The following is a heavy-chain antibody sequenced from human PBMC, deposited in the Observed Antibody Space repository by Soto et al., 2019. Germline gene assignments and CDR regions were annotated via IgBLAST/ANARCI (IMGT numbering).Heavy chain of an antibody. J-gene: IGHJ4*02. CDR1: GVTISTYY. CDR2: NYHSGTT. Sequence: PSETLSLTCAVSGVTISTYYWSWIRQPPGKGLERIGYNYHSGTTNYNPSLKSRVTISVDTSKNQFSLRLTSVTAADTAIYYCVREAYIGYGHAIDHWGQGTLVTVSS. V-gene: IGHV4-59*01. D-gene: IGHD5-12*01. CDR3: VREAYIGYGHAIDH.